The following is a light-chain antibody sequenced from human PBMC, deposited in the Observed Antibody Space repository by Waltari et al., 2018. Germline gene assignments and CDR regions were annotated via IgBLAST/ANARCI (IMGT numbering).Light chain of an antibody. CDR1: ISNVGGGG. Sequence: QSLLTQAPSASGTPGQRVTASCSGSISNVGGGGVDWYQTVPGEAPKLLIYSTDARPSGVPDRFSGSKSGTSASLAIRGLRSEDEGDYYCASWDSGLKAYVFGTGTKVTAL. CDR2: STD. J-gene: IGLJ1*01. CDR3: ASWDSGLKAYV. V-gene: IGLV1-44*01.